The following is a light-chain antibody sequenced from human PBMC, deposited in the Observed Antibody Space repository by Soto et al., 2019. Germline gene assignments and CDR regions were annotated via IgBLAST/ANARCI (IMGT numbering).Light chain of an antibody. CDR2: DAS. Sequence: EIVLTQSPATLSLSPGERATLSCRASESVSSYLAWYQHKPGQAPRLLIYDASNRATGIPARFSGSGSGTDFTLTISSLEPEDFAVYYCQQRSNWPAPTFGGGTKVEIK. V-gene: IGKV3-11*01. J-gene: IGKJ4*01. CDR1: ESVSSY. CDR3: QQRSNWPAPT.